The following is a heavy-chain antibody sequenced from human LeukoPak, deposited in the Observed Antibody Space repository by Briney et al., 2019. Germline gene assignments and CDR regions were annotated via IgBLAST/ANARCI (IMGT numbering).Heavy chain of an antibody. CDR2: IYTSGST. Sequence: SSETLSLTCTVSGGSISSYYWSWIRQPAGKGLEWIGRIYTSGSTNYNPSLKSRVTISVDTSINHFSLTLTSLTAADTAVYFCSRHEHKALAGDTWGQGTLVTVSS. CDR3: SRHEHKALAGDT. CDR1: GGSISSYY. V-gene: IGHV4-4*07. D-gene: IGHD6-19*01. J-gene: IGHJ5*02.